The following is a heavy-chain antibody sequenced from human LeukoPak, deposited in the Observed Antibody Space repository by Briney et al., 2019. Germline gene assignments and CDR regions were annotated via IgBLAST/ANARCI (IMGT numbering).Heavy chain of an antibody. D-gene: IGHD6-13*01. Sequence: SETLSLTCTVSGGSISSYYWSWIRQPPGKGLEWIGYIYYSGSTNYNPSLKSRVTISVDTSKNQFSLKLSSVTAADTAVYYCARQPQDSGSLGAGYFDYWGQGTLVTVSS. J-gene: IGHJ4*02. CDR2: IYYSGST. CDR1: GGSISSYY. CDR3: ARQPQDSGSLGAGYFDY. V-gene: IGHV4-59*01.